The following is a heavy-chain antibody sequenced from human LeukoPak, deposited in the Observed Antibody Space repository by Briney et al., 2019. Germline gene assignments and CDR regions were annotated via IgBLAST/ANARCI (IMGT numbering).Heavy chain of an antibody. Sequence: GASVKVSCKASGYTFTGYYMHWVRQAPGQGLEGMGWINPNSGGTNYAQKFQGRVTMTRDTSISTAYMELSRLRSDDTAVYYCARVATVVTREVRNYYYYYYMDVWGKGTTVTVSS. V-gene: IGHV1-2*02. J-gene: IGHJ6*03. CDR2: INPNSGGT. CDR1: GYTFTGYY. CDR3: ARVATVVTREVRNYYYYYYMDV. D-gene: IGHD4-23*01.